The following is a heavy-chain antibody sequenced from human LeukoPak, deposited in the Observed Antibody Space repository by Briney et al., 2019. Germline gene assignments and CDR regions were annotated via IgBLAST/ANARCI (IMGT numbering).Heavy chain of an antibody. V-gene: IGHV4-30-2*02. Sequence: SETLSLTCDVSGGSISSGLYSWSWIRQPLGKGLEWIGYIYHTGSTYYNPSLKSRVTISVDTSKNQFSLRLSSVTAADTAVYYCARLTRRSGNYFDYWGQGTLVTVSS. CDR3: ARLTRRSGNYFDY. J-gene: IGHJ4*02. CDR1: GGSISSGLYS. CDR2: IYHTGST. D-gene: IGHD1-1*01.